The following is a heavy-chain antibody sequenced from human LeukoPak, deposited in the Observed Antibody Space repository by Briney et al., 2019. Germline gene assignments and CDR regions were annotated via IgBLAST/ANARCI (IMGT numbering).Heavy chain of an antibody. D-gene: IGHD2-2*01. V-gene: IGHV4-59*08. CDR1: GGPISSYY. CDR3: ARQGGYCSSTSCYQVRFDP. Sequence: PSETLSLTCTVSGGPISSYYWSWIRQPPGKGLEWIGYIYYSGSTNYNPSLKSRVTISVDTSKNQFSLKLSSVTAADTAAYYCARQGGYCSSTSCYQVRFDPWGQGTLVTVSS. J-gene: IGHJ5*02. CDR2: IYYSGST.